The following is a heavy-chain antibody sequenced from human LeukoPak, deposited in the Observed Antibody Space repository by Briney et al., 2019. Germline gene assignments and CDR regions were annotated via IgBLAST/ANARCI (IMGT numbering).Heavy chain of an antibody. Sequence: PSETLSLTCTVSGGSISSYYWSWIRQPPGKGLEWIGYIYYSGSTNYNPSLKSRVTISVDTSKNQFSLKLSSVTAADTAVYYCASTLDILTGYTSNYYYYGMDVWGQGTTVTVSS. CDR3: ASTLDILTGYTSNYYYYGMDV. CDR2: IYYSGST. CDR1: GGSISSYY. V-gene: IGHV4-59*01. D-gene: IGHD3-9*01. J-gene: IGHJ6*02.